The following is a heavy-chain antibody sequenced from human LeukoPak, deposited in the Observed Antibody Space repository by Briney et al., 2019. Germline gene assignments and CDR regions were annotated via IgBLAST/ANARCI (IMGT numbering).Heavy chain of an antibody. CDR3: ARQSIVVVPAEIDY. V-gene: IGHV3-48*03. CDR2: ISSSGSTI. J-gene: IGHJ4*02. CDR1: GFTFSSYE. D-gene: IGHD2-2*01. Sequence: PGGSLRLSCAASGFTFSSYEMNWVRQAPGKGLEGVSYISSSGSTIYYADSVKGRFTISRDNAKNSLYLQMNSLRAEDTAVYYCARQSIVVVPAEIDYWGQGTLVTVSS.